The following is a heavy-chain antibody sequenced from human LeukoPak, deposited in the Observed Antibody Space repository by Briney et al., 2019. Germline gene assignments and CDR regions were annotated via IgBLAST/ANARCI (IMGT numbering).Heavy chain of an antibody. J-gene: IGHJ4*02. D-gene: IGHD3-10*01. CDR1: GYTFTSYG. Sequence: ASVKVSCKASGYTFTSYGISWVRQAPGQGLEWMGWISAYNGNTNYAQKLQGRVTMTTDTSTSTAYMELRSLRSDDTAVYYCARPKGGGYYGSGSYYTFDYWGQGTLVTVSS. CDR3: ARPKGGGYYGSGSYYTFDY. CDR2: ISAYNGNT. V-gene: IGHV1-18*01.